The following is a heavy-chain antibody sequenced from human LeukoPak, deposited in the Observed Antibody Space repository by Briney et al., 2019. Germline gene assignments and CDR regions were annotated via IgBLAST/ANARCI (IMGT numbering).Heavy chain of an antibody. CDR3: ARDYGDYEGYFDY. D-gene: IGHD4-17*01. CDR1: GFTFDDYA. CDR2: ISWNSGSI. V-gene: IGHV3-9*01. Sequence: PGRSLRLSCAASGFTFDDYAMHWVRQAPGKGLEWVSGISWNSGSIGYADSVKGRFTISRDNAKNSLYLQMNSLRAEDTAVYYCARDYGDYEGYFDYWGQGTLVTVSS. J-gene: IGHJ4*02.